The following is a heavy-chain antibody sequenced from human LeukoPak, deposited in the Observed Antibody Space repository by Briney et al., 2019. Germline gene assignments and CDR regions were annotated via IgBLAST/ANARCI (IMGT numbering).Heavy chain of an antibody. J-gene: IGHJ4*02. V-gene: IGHV1-2*02. CDR1: GYTFTGYY. CDR2: INPNSGGT. Sequence: ASVKVSCKASGYTFTGYYMYWVRQAPGQGLEWMGWINPNSGGTNYAQKFQGRVTMTRDTSISTAYMELSRLRSDDTAVYYCARDIAVAGTIDYWGQGTLVTVSS. CDR3: ARDIAVAGTIDY. D-gene: IGHD6-19*01.